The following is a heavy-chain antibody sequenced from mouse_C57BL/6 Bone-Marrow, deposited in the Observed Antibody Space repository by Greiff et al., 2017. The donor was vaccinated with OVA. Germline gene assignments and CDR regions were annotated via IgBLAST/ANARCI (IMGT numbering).Heavy chain of an antibody. Sequence: QVQLQQSGAELVRPGASVKLSCKASGYTFTDYYINWVKQRPGQGLAWIARIYPGSGNTYYNEKFKGKAPLTAEKSSSTAYMQRSSLTSEDSAVYVCARGDYGVGGYFDVWGTGTTVTVSS. J-gene: IGHJ1*03. D-gene: IGHD1-1*01. V-gene: IGHV1-76*01. CDR1: GYTFTDYY. CDR2: IYPGSGNT. CDR3: ARGDYGVGGYFDV.